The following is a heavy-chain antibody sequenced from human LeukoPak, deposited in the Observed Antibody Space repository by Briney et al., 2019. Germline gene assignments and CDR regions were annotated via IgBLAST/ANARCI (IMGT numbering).Heavy chain of an antibody. J-gene: IGHJ4*02. V-gene: IGHV3-48*01. Sequence: TGGSLRLSCAASGFTFSSYRMNWVRQAPGKGLGWVSYISSSSSTIYYADSVKGRFTISRDNAKNSLYLQMNSLRAEDTAVYYCARNQGDTENWGEGTLVTVSS. CDR2: ISSSSSTI. CDR3: ARNQGDTEN. D-gene: IGHD2-21*02. CDR1: GFTFSSYR.